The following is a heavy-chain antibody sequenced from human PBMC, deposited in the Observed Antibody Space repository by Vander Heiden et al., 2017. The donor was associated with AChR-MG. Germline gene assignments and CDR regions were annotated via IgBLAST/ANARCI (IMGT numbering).Heavy chain of an antibody. Sequence: EVQLVQSGAEVKTPGESLTISCKGSGSSFTSCWIGWVGQRPGKGLEGMGIIYPGDSDTRYSPSFQGQVTISADKSISTAYLQWSSLKASDTAMYYCARLPGQQRVRGLYFDYWGQGTLVTVSS. CDR3: ARLPGQQRVRGLYFDY. V-gene: IGHV5-51*01. CDR2: IYPGDSDT. D-gene: IGHD6-13*01. J-gene: IGHJ4*02. CDR1: GSSFTSCW.